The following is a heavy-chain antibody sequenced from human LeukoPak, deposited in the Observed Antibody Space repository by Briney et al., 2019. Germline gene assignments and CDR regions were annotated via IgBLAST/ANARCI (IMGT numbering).Heavy chain of an antibody. CDR3: ARGVTSWPQGPYHFDY. CDR1: GFTFNDYG. D-gene: IGHD2-2*01. Sequence: GGSLRLSCAVSGFTFNDYGMTWVRQAPGKGLEWVASIESNGNEKYSSDSLKGRFTISRDNSKNTLYLQMNTVRPEDTALFYCARGVTSWPQGPYHFDYWGQGILITVSS. CDR2: IESNGNEK. V-gene: IGHV3-30*02. J-gene: IGHJ4*02.